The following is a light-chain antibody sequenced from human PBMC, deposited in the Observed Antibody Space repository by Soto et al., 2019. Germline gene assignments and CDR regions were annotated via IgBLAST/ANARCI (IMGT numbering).Light chain of an antibody. CDR2: GAS. CDR3: QQYGSSPLT. Sequence: EIVLTQSPGTLSLSPGERATLSCRASQSVNNNYLAWYQQKPGQAPRLLIYGASRRATGIPDRFSSSGSGTDFTLTISRLEPEDFAVYSCQQYGSSPLTFGGGTKVEIK. V-gene: IGKV3-20*01. J-gene: IGKJ4*01. CDR1: QSVNNNY.